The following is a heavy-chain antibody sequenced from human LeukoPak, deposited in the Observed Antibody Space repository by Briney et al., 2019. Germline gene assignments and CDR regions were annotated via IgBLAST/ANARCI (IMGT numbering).Heavy chain of an antibody. V-gene: IGHV3-33*01. Sequence: GRSLRLSCAASGFTFSSYGMHWVRQAPGKGLEWVAVIWYDGSNKYYADSVKGRFTISRDNSKNTLYLQMNSLRAEDTAVYYCARGVVESTRALDYWGQGTLVTVSS. J-gene: IGHJ4*02. CDR1: GFTFSSYG. D-gene: IGHD2-15*01. CDR2: IWYDGSNK. CDR3: ARGVVESTRALDY.